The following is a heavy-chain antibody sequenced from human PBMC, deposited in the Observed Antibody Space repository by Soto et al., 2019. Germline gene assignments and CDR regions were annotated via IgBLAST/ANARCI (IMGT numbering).Heavy chain of an antibody. V-gene: IGHV4-59*01. D-gene: IGHD1-20*01. CDR3: AREYMRWFDP. Sequence: SETLSLTCSVSGASISDYYWTWIRQPPGKGLEWVGYVYHSGTASYNPSLKSRVAMSVDTSKKQISLKLGSVTAADTAIYYCAREYMRWFDPWGQGTLVTVSS. J-gene: IGHJ5*02. CDR2: VYHSGTA. CDR1: GASISDYY.